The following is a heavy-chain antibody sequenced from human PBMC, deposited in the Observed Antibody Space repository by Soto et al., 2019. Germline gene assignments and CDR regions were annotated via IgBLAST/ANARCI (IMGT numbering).Heavy chain of an antibody. V-gene: IGHV3-9*01. J-gene: IGHJ4*02. CDR3: AKGGGPVAARPPFDY. D-gene: IGHD6-6*01. CDR2: ISWNSGSI. CDR1: GFTFSSYG. Sequence: VQLVESGGGVVQPGRSLRLSCAASGFTFSSYGMHWVRQAPGKGLEWVSGISWNSGSIGYADSVKGRFTISRDNAKNSLYLQMNSLRAEDTALYYCAKGGGPVAARPPFDYWGQGTLVTVSS.